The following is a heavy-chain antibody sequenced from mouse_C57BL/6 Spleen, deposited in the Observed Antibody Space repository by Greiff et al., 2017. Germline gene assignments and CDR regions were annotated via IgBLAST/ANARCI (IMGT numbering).Heavy chain of an antibody. CDR2: INPSTGGT. CDR3: ARTVVARYWYFDV. J-gene: IGHJ1*03. D-gene: IGHD1-1*01. V-gene: IGHV1-42*01. CDR1: GYSFTGYS. Sequence: VQLQQSGPELVKPGASVKISCKASGYSFTGYSMNWVKQSPEKSLEWIGEINPSTGGTTYNQKFKAKATLTVDKSSSTAYMQLKSLTSEDSAVYYCARTVVARYWYFDVWGTGTTVTVSS.